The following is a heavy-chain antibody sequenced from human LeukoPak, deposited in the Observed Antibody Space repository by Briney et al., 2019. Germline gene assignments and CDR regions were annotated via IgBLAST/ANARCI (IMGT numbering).Heavy chain of an antibody. J-gene: IGHJ3*02. V-gene: IGHV1-69*05. CDR2: IIPIFGTA. D-gene: IGHD4-17*01. Sequence: SVKVSCKASGGTFSSYAISWVRQAPGQGLEWMGRIIPIFGTANYAQKFQGRVTITTDESTSTAYMELSSLRSEDTAVYYCASGVTTVTIDAFDTWGQGTMVTVSS. CDR3: ASGVTTVTIDAFDT. CDR1: GGTFSSYA.